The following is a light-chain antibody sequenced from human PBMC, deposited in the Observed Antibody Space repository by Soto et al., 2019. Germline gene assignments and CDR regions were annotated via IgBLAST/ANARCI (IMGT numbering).Light chain of an antibody. V-gene: IGLV2-23*01. CDR1: SSDVGTYNL. Sequence: QSVLTQPASVSGCPGQSITSSCTGTSSDVGTYNLVSWFQQYPGKAPKLLIYEGSKRPSGVSNRFSGSKSGNTASLTSSEPQAEDEADYYCCSYAGSSAYVFGTGTKVTV. J-gene: IGLJ1*01. CDR2: EGS. CDR3: CSYAGSSAYV.